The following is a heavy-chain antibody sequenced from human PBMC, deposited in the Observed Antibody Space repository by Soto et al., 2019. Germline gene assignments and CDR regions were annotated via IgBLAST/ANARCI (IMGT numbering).Heavy chain of an antibody. CDR3: ARGITGATKPLPWFDP. D-gene: IGHD1-26*01. CDR2: IIPIFGTA. Sequence: QVQLVQSGAEVKKPGSSVKVSCKASGGTFSSYAISWVRQAPGQGLEWMGGIIPIFGTATYAQKFQGRVTITADESTSTAYMELSSLRSEDTAVYYCARGITGATKPLPWFDPWGQGTLVTVSS. V-gene: IGHV1-69*01. CDR1: GGTFSSYA. J-gene: IGHJ5*02.